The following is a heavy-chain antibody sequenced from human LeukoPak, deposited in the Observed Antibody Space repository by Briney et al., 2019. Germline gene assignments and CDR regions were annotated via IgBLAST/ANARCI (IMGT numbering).Heavy chain of an antibody. CDR1: GFTFSSYS. D-gene: IGHD6-13*01. V-gene: IGHV3-66*04. CDR3: AIQIRPAAGTSAWSDP. CDR2: TYIGGTT. J-gene: IGHJ5*02. Sequence: PGGSLRLSCAASGFTFSSYSMNWVRQAPGKGLEWVSFTYIGGTTKYADSVKGRFTISRDNSQNTLYLQMNSLRAEDTAVYYCAIQIRPAAGTSAWSDPWGQGTLVTVSS.